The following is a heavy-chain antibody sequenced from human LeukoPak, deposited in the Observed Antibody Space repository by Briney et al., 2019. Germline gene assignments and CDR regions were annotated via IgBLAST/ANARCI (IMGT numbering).Heavy chain of an antibody. V-gene: IGHV4-59*01. Sequence: SETLSLTCTVSGGSISSYYWSWIRQPPGKGLEWIGYIYYSGSTNYNPSLKSRVTISVDTSKNQFSLKLSSVTAADTAVYYCARDDTAMATLGAFDIWGQGTMVTVSS. D-gene: IGHD5-18*01. CDR3: ARDDTAMATLGAFDI. CDR2: IYYSGST. CDR1: GGSISSYY. J-gene: IGHJ3*02.